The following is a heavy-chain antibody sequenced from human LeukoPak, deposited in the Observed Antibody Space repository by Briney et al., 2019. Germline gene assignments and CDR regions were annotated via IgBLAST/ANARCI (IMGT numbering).Heavy chain of an antibody. D-gene: IGHD2/OR15-2a*01. CDR2: IRRGTNNYTT. CDR3: TRDGGDSTKTAFDM. Sequence: GGSLRLSCAASGFTFSDYILDWVRQAPGKGLEWVGRIRRGTNNYTTEYAASVKRRFIISRDDSKNSLYLHMNSLKTEDTAVYHCTRDGGDSTKTAFDMWGQGTMVTVSS. V-gene: IGHV3-72*01. J-gene: IGHJ3*02. CDR1: GFTFSDYI.